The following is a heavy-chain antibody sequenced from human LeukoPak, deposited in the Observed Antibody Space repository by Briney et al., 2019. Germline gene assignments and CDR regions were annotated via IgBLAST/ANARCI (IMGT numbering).Heavy chain of an antibody. CDR1: GGTFSSYA. J-gene: IGHJ4*02. V-gene: IGHV1-69*05. CDR3: ARGGNYGGKIDY. CDR2: IIPIFGTA. Sequence: ASVKVSCKASGGTFSSYAISWVRQAPGQGLEWMGGIIPIFGTANYAQKFQGRVTITTDESTSTAYMELSSLRSEDTAVYYCARGGNYGGKIDYWGQGTLVTVSS. D-gene: IGHD4-23*01.